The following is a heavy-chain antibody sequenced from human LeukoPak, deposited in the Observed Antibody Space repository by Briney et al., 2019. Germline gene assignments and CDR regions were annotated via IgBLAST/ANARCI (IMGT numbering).Heavy chain of an antibody. D-gene: IGHD3-22*01. V-gene: IGHV3-49*04. CDR1: GFSFGDYA. J-gene: IGHJ4*02. CDR3: NTYYYDTSGYYYVDY. Sequence: GGSLRLSCTASGFSFGDYAMSWVRQAPGKGLEWVGFIRNKAYGGTTEYAASVKGRFTISRDDSKSIAYLQMNSLKTEDTAVYYCNTYYYDTSGYYYVDYWGQGTLVTVSS. CDR2: IRNKAYGGTT.